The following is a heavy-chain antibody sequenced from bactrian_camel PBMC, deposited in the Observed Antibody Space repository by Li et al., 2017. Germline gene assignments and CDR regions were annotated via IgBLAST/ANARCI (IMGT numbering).Heavy chain of an antibody. Sequence: HVQLVESGGGSVMAGESVTLSCATTGRTYEWYSRQYGTCLGWFRQPPGKERETVAIIDKDGKITYGDSMKGRFTISYDSAKNILYLEMNNLTPEDTGMYYCAADWEGLGRCRESATGFGEWGRGTQVTVS. D-gene: IGHD4*01. CDR2: IDKDGKI. V-gene: IGHV3S55*01. CDR3: AADWEGLGRCRESATGFGE. CDR1: GRTYEWYS. J-gene: IGHJ4*01.